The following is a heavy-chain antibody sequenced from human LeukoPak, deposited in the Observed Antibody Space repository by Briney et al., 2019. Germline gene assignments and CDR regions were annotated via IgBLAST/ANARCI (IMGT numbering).Heavy chain of an antibody. CDR1: GYTFTGYY. J-gene: IGHJ4*02. Sequence: ASVKVSCKASGYTFTGYYMHWVRQAPGQGLEWMGRIIPILGIANYAQKFQGRVTITADKSTSTAYMELSSLRSEDTAVYYCAPRGRLWGQGTLVTVSS. D-gene: IGHD3-16*01. V-gene: IGHV1-69*02. CDR2: IIPILGIA. CDR3: APRGRL.